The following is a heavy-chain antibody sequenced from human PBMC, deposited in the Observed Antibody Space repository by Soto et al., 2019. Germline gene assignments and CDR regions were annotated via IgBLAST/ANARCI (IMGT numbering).Heavy chain of an antibody. CDR3: ARGSAGFFWSGYYPFDS. V-gene: IGHV4-34*01. CDR2: IKQSGST. D-gene: IGHD3-3*01. CDR1: GGSFSNHY. Sequence: SETLSLTCAVYGGSFSNHYWSWVRQSPGKGLEWIGEIKQSGSTNYNPSLTSRATISIDTSKNQFSLKLSSLTAADTALYYCARGSAGFFWSGYYPFDSWGQGTLVTVSS. J-gene: IGHJ4*02.